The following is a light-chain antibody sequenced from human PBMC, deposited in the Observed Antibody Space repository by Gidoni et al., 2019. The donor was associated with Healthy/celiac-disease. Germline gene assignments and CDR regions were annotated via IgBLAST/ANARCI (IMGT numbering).Light chain of an antibody. Sequence: DIQITQSPSTLSASVGDRVTITCRASQRISSWLAWYQQKPGKAPKLLIYKASSLESGVPSRLSGSGSGTEFTLTISSLQPDDFATYYCQKYNSYPGTFGQGTKVEIK. CDR3: QKYNSYPGT. CDR2: KAS. CDR1: QRISSW. V-gene: IGKV1-5*03. J-gene: IGKJ1*01.